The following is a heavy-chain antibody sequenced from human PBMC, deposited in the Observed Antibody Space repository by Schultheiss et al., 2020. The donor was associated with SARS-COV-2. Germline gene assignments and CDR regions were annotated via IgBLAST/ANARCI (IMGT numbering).Heavy chain of an antibody. CDR3: ARAGDWSWYDY. CDR1: GFTFSSYT. Sequence: GESLKISCAASGFTFSSYTMGWVRQAPGKGLEWVSDINKSGDTTYYADSVKGRFTISRDNSKNTLFLQMNSLRAEDTAIYYCARAGDWSWYDYWGQGTLVTVSS. J-gene: IGHJ4*02. V-gene: IGHV3-23*01. CDR2: INKSGDTT. D-gene: IGHD6-13*01.